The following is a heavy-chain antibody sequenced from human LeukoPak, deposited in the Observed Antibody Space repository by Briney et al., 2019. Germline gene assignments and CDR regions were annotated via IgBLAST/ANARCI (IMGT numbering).Heavy chain of an antibody. CDR1: GFTFSSYS. D-gene: IGHD2-2*01. CDR2: ISSSSSYI. J-gene: IGHJ5*02. CDR3: ARDSHIVVVPAAVQGWFDP. V-gene: IGHV3-21*01. Sequence: TSGGSLRLSCAASGFTFSSYSMNWVRQAPGKGLEWVSSISSSSSYIYYADSVKGRFTISRDNAKNSLYLQMDSLRAEDTAVYYCARDSHIVVVPAAVQGWFDPWGQGTLVTVSS.